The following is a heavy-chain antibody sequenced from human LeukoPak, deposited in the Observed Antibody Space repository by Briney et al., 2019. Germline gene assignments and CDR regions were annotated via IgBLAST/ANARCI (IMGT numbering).Heavy chain of an antibody. D-gene: IGHD6-19*01. CDR2: IYPGDPDT. CDR1: GYSFTSYW. CDR3: ARQGKGAYSSGWVDAFDI. Sequence: GESLKISCKGSGYSFTSYWIGWVRQMPGKGLEWMGIIYPGDPDTRYSPSFQGHVTISADKSISTACLQWSSLKASDTAMYYCARQGKGAYSSGWVDAFDIWGQGTMVTVSS. J-gene: IGHJ3*02. V-gene: IGHV5-51*01.